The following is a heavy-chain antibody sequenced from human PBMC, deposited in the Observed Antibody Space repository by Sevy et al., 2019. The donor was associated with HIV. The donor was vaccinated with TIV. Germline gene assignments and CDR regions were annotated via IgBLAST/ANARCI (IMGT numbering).Heavy chain of an antibody. V-gene: IGHV1-2*02. CDR1: GYTFTGYY. CDR2: INPDSGGP. Sequence: ASVKVSCKASGYTFTGYYMHWVRQAPGQGLQWMGWINPDSGGPNYAPKFQGRVTLTRDTSISTAYMELSRLKSDDTAVYYCVRDDRDGYFEYWGQGTLVTVYS. J-gene: IGHJ4*02. CDR3: VRDDRDGYFEY.